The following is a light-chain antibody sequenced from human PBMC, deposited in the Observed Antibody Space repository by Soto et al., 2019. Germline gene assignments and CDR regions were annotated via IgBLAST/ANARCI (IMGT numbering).Light chain of an antibody. V-gene: IGLV2-14*01. J-gene: IGLJ2*01. CDR1: SSDIGAYNY. CDR2: GVT. CDR3: SSYTTSSTLE. Sequence: QSALTQPACVSGSPGQSITISCTGTSSDIGAYNYVSWYQQHPGKTPKLMIYGVTNRPSGVSNRFSGSKSGSTASLTISGLQAEDEADYYCSSYTTSSTLEFGGGTKLTVL.